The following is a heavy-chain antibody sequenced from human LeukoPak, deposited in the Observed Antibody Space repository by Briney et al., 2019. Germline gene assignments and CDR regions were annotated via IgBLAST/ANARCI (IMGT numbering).Heavy chain of an antibody. CDR1: GGSFSGYY. V-gene: IGHV4-34*01. CDR3: ARDGYYYGSGSQILDY. Sequence: SETLSLTCAVYGGSFSGYYWSWIRQPPGKGLEWIGEINHSGSTNYNPSLKSRVTISVDTSKNQFSLKLSSVTAADTAVYYCARDGYYYGSGSQILDYWGQGTLVTVSS. J-gene: IGHJ4*02. D-gene: IGHD3-10*01. CDR2: INHSGST.